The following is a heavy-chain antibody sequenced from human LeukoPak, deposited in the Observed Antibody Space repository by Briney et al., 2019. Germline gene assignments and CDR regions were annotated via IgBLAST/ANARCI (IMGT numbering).Heavy chain of an antibody. CDR3: ARVQDYGRNWFDP. CDR1: GGSISSYY. CDR2: IYYSGST. D-gene: IGHD4-17*01. V-gene: IGHV4-59*01. Sequence: SSETLSLTCTVSGGSISSYYWSWFRQPPGKGLEWIGYIYYSGSTNYNPSLKSRVTISVDTSKNQFSLKLSSVTAADTAVYYCARVQDYGRNWFDPWGQGTLVTVSS. J-gene: IGHJ5*02.